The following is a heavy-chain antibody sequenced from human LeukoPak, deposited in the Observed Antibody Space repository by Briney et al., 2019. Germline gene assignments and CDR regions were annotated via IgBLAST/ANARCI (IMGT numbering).Heavy chain of an antibody. D-gene: IGHD2-15*01. CDR2: IKRDGSNT. V-gene: IGHV3-23*05. J-gene: IGHJ5*02. CDR3: AKGGYASCFDP. Sequence: GGSLRLSCEASGFTFSEHSMSWVRQAPGKGLEWVSTIKRDGSNTYYTDSVEGRFTISRDNSKYTLYLEMNTLRAEDTAVYYCAKGGYASCFDPWGQGTQVTVSS. CDR1: GFTFSEHS.